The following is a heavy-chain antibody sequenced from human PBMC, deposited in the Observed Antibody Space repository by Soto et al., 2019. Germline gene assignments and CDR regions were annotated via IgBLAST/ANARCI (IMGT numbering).Heavy chain of an antibody. J-gene: IGHJ6*02. CDR3: ARHDSYYYYGMDV. D-gene: IGHD2-21*02. CDR1: EFTFSSYW. V-gene: IGHV3-7*03. Sequence: EVQLVGPGGGLVNPGGPRRLPGEASEFTFSSYWISWVRRAPGKGLEWVANIKQDGSEKYYVDSVKGRFTISRDNAKNSLYLQMNSLRAEDTAVYYCARHDSYYYYGMDVWGQGTTVTVSS. CDR2: IKQDGSEK.